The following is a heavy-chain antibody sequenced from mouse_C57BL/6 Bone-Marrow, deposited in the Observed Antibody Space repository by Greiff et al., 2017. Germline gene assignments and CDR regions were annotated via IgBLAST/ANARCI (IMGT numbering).Heavy chain of an antibody. V-gene: IGHV1-69*01. CDR2: IDPSDSYT. J-gene: IGHJ2*01. Sequence: QVQLQQPGAELVMPGASVKLSCKASGYTFTSYWMHWVKQRPGQGLEWIGEIDPSDSYTNYNQKLKGKSTLTVDKSSSTAYMQLRSLTSEDSAVYYCARFKDIYYDYWGQGTTLTVSS. CDR1: GYTFTSYW. CDR3: ARFKDIYYDY. D-gene: IGHD1-1*01.